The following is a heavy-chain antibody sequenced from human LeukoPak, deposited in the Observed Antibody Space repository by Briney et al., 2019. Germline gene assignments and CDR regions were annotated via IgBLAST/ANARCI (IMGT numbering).Heavy chain of an antibody. CDR1: GGSLSSYY. CDR2: IYYSGST. J-gene: IGHJ4*02. V-gene: IGHV4-59*01. CDR3: ARVDPDSSSTLEVFDY. D-gene: IGHD6-6*01. Sequence: SETLSLTCTVSGGSLSSYYWSWIPQPPGKGLEWIGYIYYSGSTNYNPSLKSRVTISVDTSKNQFSLKLSSVTAVDTAVYYCARVDPDSSSTLEVFDYWGQGTLVTVSS.